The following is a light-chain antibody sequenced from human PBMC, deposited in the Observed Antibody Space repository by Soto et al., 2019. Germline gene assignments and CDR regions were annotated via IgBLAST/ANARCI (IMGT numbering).Light chain of an antibody. CDR1: QSVSSY. J-gene: IGKJ5*01. Sequence: EILFTRSPATLSLSPGERAPLSFRASQSVSSYLAWYQQKPGQAPRLLIYDASHRATGVPVRFSGFGSESDFTLTISSLEPEDFAVYYCQQRSYPITFGQGTRLEIK. CDR2: DAS. V-gene: IGKV3-11*01. CDR3: QQRSYPIT.